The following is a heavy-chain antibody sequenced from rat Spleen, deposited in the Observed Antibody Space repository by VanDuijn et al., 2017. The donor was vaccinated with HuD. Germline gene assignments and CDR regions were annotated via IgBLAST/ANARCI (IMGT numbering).Heavy chain of an antibody. Sequence: EVKLVESGGGLVQPGRSLKLYCAASGFTFSNSDMPWVRQAPKKGLEWVASISSGGGGTYYPDSVKGRFTISRDNAKSTLYLQMDSLRSEDSATYYCARHGQIYSYGGYYPSGVMDAWGQGASVTVSS. CDR2: ISSGGGGT. CDR3: ARHGQIYSYGGYYPSGVMDA. D-gene: IGHD1-12*03. J-gene: IGHJ4*01. V-gene: IGHV5S23*01. CDR1: GFTFSNSD.